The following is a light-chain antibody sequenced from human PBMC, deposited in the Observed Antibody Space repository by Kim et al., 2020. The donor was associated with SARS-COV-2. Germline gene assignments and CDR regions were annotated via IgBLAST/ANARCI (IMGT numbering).Light chain of an antibody. Sequence: FPGEIATLSGRASQSVGIKLAWYQQKPGQAPRLLIYDASTRETGIPGRFSGSGSGTEFTLTIGSLQSEDFALYYCQQYHKWPGITFGQGTRLEIK. V-gene: IGKV3-15*01. CDR1: QSVGIK. CDR2: DAS. CDR3: QQYHKWPGIT. J-gene: IGKJ5*01.